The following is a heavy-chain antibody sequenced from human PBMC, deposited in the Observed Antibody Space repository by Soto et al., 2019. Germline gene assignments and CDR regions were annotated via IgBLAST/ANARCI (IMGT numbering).Heavy chain of an antibody. J-gene: IGHJ4*02. D-gene: IGHD3-22*01. CDR3: ARDTYYDSSGYPDY. CDR1: GFTFSSYG. Sequence: QAQLVESGGGVVQPGRSLRLSCAASGFTFSSYGMHWVRQAPGKGLEWVAVIWYDGSNKYYADSVKGRFTISRDNSKNTLYLQMNSLRAEDTAVYYCARDTYYDSSGYPDYWGQGTLVTVSS. V-gene: IGHV3-33*01. CDR2: IWYDGSNK.